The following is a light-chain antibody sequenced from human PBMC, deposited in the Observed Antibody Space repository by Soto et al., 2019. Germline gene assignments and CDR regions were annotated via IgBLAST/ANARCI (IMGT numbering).Light chain of an antibody. J-gene: IGKJ4*01. Sequence: EIVLTQSPGTLSLSPGERATLSCRASQSVSSSYLAWYQQKPGQAPRLLIYGASSRATGIPDRFSGSGSGIDFTLTISRLESEDFAVYSCQQYGSSPLTFGGGTKVDIK. V-gene: IGKV3-20*01. CDR1: QSVSSSY. CDR2: GAS. CDR3: QQYGSSPLT.